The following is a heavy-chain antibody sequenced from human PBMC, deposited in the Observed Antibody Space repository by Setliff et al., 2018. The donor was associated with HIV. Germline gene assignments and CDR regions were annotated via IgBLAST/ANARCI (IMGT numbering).Heavy chain of an antibody. CDR2: ITGGDGNT. CDR1: GYSFINHA. D-gene: IGHD6-19*01. J-gene: IGHJ6*03. CDR3: ARGAWYTSGWYSSRYMDV. Sequence: ASVKVSCKASGYSFINHAIHWVCQAPGHRLEWMGRITGGDGNTKYSQEFQGRVTITRDTSASTAYMELRSLRSEDMAVYYCARGAWYTSGWYSSRYMDVWGKGTTVTVSS. V-gene: IGHV1-3*03.